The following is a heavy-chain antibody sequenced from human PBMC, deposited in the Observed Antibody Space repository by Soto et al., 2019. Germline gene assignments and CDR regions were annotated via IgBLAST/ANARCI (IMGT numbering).Heavy chain of an antibody. CDR2: ISAYNGNT. J-gene: IGHJ3*02. V-gene: IGHV1-18*01. CDR1: GYTFTSYG. D-gene: IGHD6-19*01. CDR3: ARAGIAVAGTKRRLVGFDRPDDAFDI. Sequence: GASVKVSCKASGYTFTSYGISWVRQAPGQGLEWMGWISAYNGNTNYAQKLQGRVTMTTDTSTSTAYMELRSLRSDDTAVYYCARAGIAVAGTKRRLVGFDRPDDAFDIWGQGTMVTVPS.